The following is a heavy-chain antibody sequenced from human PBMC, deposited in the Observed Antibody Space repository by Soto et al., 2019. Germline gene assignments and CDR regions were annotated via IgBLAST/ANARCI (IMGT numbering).Heavy chain of an antibody. CDR1: GGSFSGYY. Sequence: PSETLSLTCAVSGGSFSGYYWNWIRQPPGKGLEWLGEISRSGSATYNPSLKGRVTTSVDTSKNQISRNVTSVTAAETAVYYCARGTLMTYYYNSGNRDRGYFDFWGQGTLVTVSS. J-gene: IGHJ4*02. CDR3: ARGTLMTYYYNSGNRDRGYFDF. V-gene: IGHV4-34*01. CDR2: ISRSGSA. D-gene: IGHD3-10*01.